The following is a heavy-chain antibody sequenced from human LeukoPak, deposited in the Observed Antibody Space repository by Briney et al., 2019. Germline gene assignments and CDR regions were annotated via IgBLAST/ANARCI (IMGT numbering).Heavy chain of an antibody. V-gene: IGHV3-30-3*01. CDR3: ARDPHIVVVTALYYFDY. Sequence: GGSQRLSCAASGFTFSSYAMHWVRQAPGKGLEWVAVISYDGSNKYYADSVKGRFTISRDNSKNTLYLQMNSLRAEDTAVYYCARDPHIVVVTALYYFDYWGQGTLVTVSS. J-gene: IGHJ4*02. CDR1: GFTFSSYA. D-gene: IGHD2-21*02. CDR2: ISYDGSNK.